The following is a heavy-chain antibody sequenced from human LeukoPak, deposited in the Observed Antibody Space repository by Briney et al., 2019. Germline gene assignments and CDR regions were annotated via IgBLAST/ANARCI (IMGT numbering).Heavy chain of an antibody. CDR2: INHSGST. V-gene: IGHV4-30-2*01. Sequence: PSQTLSLTCAVSGGSISSGGYYWSWIRQPPGKGLEWIGEINHSGSTNYNPSLKSRVTISVDTSKNQFSLKLSSVTAADTAVYYCARGRRGYSYASPFDYWGQGTLVTVSS. D-gene: IGHD5-18*01. J-gene: IGHJ4*02. CDR3: ARGRRGYSYASPFDY. CDR1: GGSISSGGYY.